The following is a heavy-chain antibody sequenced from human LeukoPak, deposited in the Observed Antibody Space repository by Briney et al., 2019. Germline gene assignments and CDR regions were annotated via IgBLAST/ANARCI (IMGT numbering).Heavy chain of an antibody. V-gene: IGHV5-51*01. Sequence: GESLKISCKGSGYSFTSYWIGWVRQMPGKGLGWMGIIYPGDSDTRYSPSFQGQVTISADKPIITAYLQWSSLKASDTAMYYCARLGSGYSYGYDYWGQGTLVTVSS. D-gene: IGHD5-18*01. J-gene: IGHJ4*02. CDR1: GYSFTSYW. CDR3: ARLGSGYSYGYDY. CDR2: IYPGDSDT.